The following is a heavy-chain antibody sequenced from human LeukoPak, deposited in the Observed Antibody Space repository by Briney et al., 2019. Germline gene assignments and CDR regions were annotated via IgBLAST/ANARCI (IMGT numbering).Heavy chain of an antibody. V-gene: IGHV4-59*08. CDR1: SASVKTYY. Sequence: PETLSLTCTVSSASVKTYYWSWIRQPPGKGLEWIGYIVYSGSTNYNPSLKSRVTISVDTSKNQFSLNLSSVTAADTAVYYCARHSPFYYDSSGYRAFDIWGQGTMVTVSS. D-gene: IGHD3-22*01. J-gene: IGHJ3*02. CDR3: ARHSPFYYDSSGYRAFDI. CDR2: IVYSGST.